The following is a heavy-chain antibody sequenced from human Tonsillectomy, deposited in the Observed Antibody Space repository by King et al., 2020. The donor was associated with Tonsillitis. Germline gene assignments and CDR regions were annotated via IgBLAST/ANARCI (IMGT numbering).Heavy chain of an antibody. CDR1: GFTFSSYA. CDR3: ARDHPPRAVRYFVWLFIY. D-gene: IGHD3-9*01. V-gene: IGHV3-30-3*01. J-gene: IGHJ4*02. Sequence: VQLVESGGGVVQPGRSLRLSCAASGFTFSSYAMHWVRQAPGKGLEWVAVISYDGSNKYYADSVKGRFTISRDNSKNTLYLQMNSLRAEDTAVYYCARDHPPRAVRYFVWLFIYWGQGTLVTVSS. CDR2: ISYDGSNK.